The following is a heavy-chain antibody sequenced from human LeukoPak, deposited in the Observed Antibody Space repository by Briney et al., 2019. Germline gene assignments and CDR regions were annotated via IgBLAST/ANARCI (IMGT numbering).Heavy chain of an antibody. V-gene: IGHV4-31*03. D-gene: IGHD2-15*01. Sequence: SETLSLTRTVSGGSISSDGYYWSWIRQHAGKGLEWIGYISYSGTTYYNPSLESRVTMSVDTSKNQFSLKLSSVTAADTAVYYCARYRDSGGRLAFDIWGQGTMATVSS. CDR1: GGSISSDGYY. CDR3: ARYRDSGGRLAFDI. J-gene: IGHJ3*02. CDR2: ISYSGTT.